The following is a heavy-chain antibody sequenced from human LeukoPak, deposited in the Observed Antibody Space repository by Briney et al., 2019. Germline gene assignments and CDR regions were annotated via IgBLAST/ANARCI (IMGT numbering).Heavy chain of an antibody. CDR2: IYHSGST. D-gene: IGHD3-22*01. Sequence: PSETLSLTCAVSGGSISSGGYSWSWIRQPPGKDLEWIGYIYHSGSTYYNPSLKSRVTISVDRSKNQFSLKLSSVTAADTAVYYCASHYYYDSSGYVEPYFDYWGQGTLVTVSS. J-gene: IGHJ4*02. CDR3: ASHYYYDSSGYVEPYFDY. V-gene: IGHV4-30-2*01. CDR1: GGSISSGGYS.